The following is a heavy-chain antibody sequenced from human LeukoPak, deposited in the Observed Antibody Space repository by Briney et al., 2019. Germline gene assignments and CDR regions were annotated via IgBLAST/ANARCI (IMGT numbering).Heavy chain of an antibody. CDR1: GGSFSGYY. D-gene: IGHD3-3*01. CDR2: INHSGST. CDR3: ASGRYYDFWSGYYIGLDY. Sequence: SETLSLTCAVYGGSFSGYYWSWIRQPPGKGLEWIGEINHSGSTNYNPSLKSRVTISVDTSKNQFSLKLSSVTAADTAVYYCASGRYYDFWSGYYIGLDYWGQGTLVTVSS. V-gene: IGHV4-34*01. J-gene: IGHJ4*02.